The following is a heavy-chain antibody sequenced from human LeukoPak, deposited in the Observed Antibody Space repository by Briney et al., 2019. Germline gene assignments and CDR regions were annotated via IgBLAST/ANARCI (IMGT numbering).Heavy chain of an antibody. CDR2: ISSSGSTI. CDR1: GFTFSDYY. V-gene: IGHV3-11*01. CDR3: ARGSYGGTYYYDSSGYYQILDI. J-gene: IGHJ3*02. Sequence: GGSLRLSCAASGFTFSDYYMSWIRQAPGKGLEGVSYISSSGSTIYYADSVKGRFTISRDNAKNSLYLQMNSLRAEDTAVYYCARGSYGGTYYYDSSGYYQILDIWGQGTMVTVSS. D-gene: IGHD3-22*01.